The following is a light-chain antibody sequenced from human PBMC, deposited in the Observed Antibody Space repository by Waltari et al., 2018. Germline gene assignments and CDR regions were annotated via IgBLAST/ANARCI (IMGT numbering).Light chain of an antibody. CDR3: QQGHSTPRT. CDR1: QSISSY. CDR2: AAS. J-gene: IGKJ1*01. V-gene: IGKV1-39*01. Sequence: DIQMTQSPSSLSASVGDRVTITCRASQSISSYLYWYQQKPDKAPQLLIYAASSLQSGVPSMFVGRGSGTDFTLTITSLQPEDFATYYCQQGHSTPRTFGQGTKVEIK.